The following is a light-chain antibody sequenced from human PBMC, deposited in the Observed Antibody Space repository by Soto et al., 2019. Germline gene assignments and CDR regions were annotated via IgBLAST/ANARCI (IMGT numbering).Light chain of an antibody. J-gene: IGLJ3*02. CDR1: SSDIGGYNY. CDR2: EVS. CDR3: SSFTSTNPWV. V-gene: IGLV2-14*01. Sequence: QSALPQPASVSGSPGQSITISCTGTSSDIGGYNYVSWYQQYPGKAPKLMIYEVSNRPSGVSSRFSGSKSGNTASLTISGLQADDEADYYCSSFTSTNPWVFGGGTKVTVL.